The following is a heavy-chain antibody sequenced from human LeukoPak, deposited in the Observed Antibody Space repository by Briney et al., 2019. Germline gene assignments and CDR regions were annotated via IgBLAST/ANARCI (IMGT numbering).Heavy chain of an antibody. CDR2: ISDTGGTT. CDR3: ARKYCTSTKCYHVDY. V-gene: IGHV3-23*01. CDR1: GFTFSSYA. J-gene: IGHJ4*02. D-gene: IGHD2-2*01. Sequence: GGSLRLSCAASGFTFSSYAMNWVRQAPGKGLEWVSSISDTGGTTYYTDSVEGRFTISRDNSKNTLYLQMNSLRAEDTAVYYCARKYCTSTKCYHVDYWGQGTLVTVSS.